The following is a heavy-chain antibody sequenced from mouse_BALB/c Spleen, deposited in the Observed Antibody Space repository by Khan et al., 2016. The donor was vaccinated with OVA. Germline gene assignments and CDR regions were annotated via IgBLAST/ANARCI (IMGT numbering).Heavy chain of an antibody. J-gene: IGHJ3*01. Sequence: LQQPGSELVRPGASVKLSCKASGYTFTSYWMHWVKQRPGQGLEWIGDIYPGSGSTNYDEKFKSKATLTVDTSSSTAYMQLSSLTSEDSAVYYWTRWIYWFAYWGQGTLVTVSA. CDR1: GYTFTSYW. V-gene: IGHV1S22*01. CDR2: IYPGSGST. CDR3: TRWIYWFAY.